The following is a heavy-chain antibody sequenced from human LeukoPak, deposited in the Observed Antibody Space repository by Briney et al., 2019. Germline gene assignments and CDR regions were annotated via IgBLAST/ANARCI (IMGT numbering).Heavy chain of an antibody. CDR3: AKDGYCSGGSCYPRVFFENKPEDFDY. Sequence: GGSLSLSCAASGFTFSSYAMSWVRQAPGKGLEWVSAISGSGGSTYYADSVKGRFTISRDNSKNTLYLQMNSLRAEDTAVYYCAKDGYCSGGSCYPRVFFENKPEDFDYWGQGTLVTVSS. V-gene: IGHV3-23*01. CDR1: GFTFSSYA. J-gene: IGHJ4*02. CDR2: ISGSGGST. D-gene: IGHD2-15*01.